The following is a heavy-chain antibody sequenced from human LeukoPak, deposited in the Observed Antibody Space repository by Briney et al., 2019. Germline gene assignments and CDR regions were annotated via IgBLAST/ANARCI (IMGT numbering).Heavy chain of an antibody. CDR1: GFSVSSNY. D-gene: IGHD5-24*01. V-gene: IGHV3-66*01. Sequence: PGGSLRLSCAASVSSGFSVSSNYMSWVRPAPGKGLEWVSVIYSGGSTYNADSVKGRFTISRDNSKNTLYLQMNSLRAEDTAVYYCARGGGPGYRTYFDYWGQGTLVTVSS. CDR2: IYSGGST. CDR3: ARGGGPGYRTYFDY. J-gene: IGHJ4*02.